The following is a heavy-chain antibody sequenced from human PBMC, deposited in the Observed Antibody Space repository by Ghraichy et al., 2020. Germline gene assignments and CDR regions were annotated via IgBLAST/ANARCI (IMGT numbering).Heavy chain of an antibody. J-gene: IGHJ3*02. CDR2: VNSDGSNP. CDR3: TRPGVDDAFET. Sequence: GASLNISCAASGFTFSYYWMHWVRQGPGKGLEWVARVNSDGSNPNYADSVKGRFTVSRDNAKHTLYLQMHTLRADDTAVYYCTRPGVDDAFETWGRGTQVIVSS. V-gene: IGHV3-74*01. D-gene: IGHD2-8*01. CDR1: GFTFSYYW.